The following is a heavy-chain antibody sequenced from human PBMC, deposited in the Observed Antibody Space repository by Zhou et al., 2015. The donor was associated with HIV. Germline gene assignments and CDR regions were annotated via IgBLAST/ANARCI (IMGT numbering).Heavy chain of an antibody. CDR2: FIPMFGTA. Sequence: QVQLVQSGSEVKKPGSSVKVSCKASGGTLSGSDISWVRQAPGQGLEWMGGFIPMFGTAQTAQRFQGRVTLTADESSITSYMEVSSLRSEDTAVYYCARDEGALDYWGQGTLVTVSS. J-gene: IGHJ4*02. V-gene: IGHV1-69*01. CDR3: ARDEGALDY. CDR1: GGTLSGSD. D-gene: IGHD1-26*01.